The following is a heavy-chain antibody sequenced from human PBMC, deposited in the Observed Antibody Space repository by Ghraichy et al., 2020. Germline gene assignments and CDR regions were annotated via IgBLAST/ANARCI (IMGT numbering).Heavy chain of an antibody. D-gene: IGHD2-15*01. V-gene: IGHV3-23*01. Sequence: GESLNISCAASGFTFSSYAMSWVRQAPGKGLEWVSAISGTGGSTYYADSVKGRFTISRDNSKNTLYLQMNSLRAEDTAVHYCAKVFGAGYDFDYWGQGTLVTVSS. CDR1: GFTFSSYA. J-gene: IGHJ4*02. CDR3: AKVFGAGYDFDY. CDR2: ISGTGGST.